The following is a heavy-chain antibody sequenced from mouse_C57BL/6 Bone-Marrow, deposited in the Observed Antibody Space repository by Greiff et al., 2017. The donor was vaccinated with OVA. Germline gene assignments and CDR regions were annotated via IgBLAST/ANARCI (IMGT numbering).Heavy chain of an antibody. D-gene: IGHD2-4*01. Sequence: EVMLVESGAELVRPGASVKLSCTASGFNIKDDYMHWVKQRPEQGLEWIRWIDPENGDTEYASKFQGKATITADTSSNTAYLQLSSLTSEDTAVYYCTPIYYDYDKAMDYWGQGTSVTVSS. V-gene: IGHV14-4*01. CDR3: TPIYYDYDKAMDY. CDR1: GFNIKDDY. J-gene: IGHJ4*01. CDR2: IDPENGDT.